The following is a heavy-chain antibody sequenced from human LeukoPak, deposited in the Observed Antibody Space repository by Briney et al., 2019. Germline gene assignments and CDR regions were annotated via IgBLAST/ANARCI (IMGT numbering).Heavy chain of an antibody. V-gene: IGHV4-4*02. CDR3: ARDPQTDCSSTSCPDWYFDL. CDR2: IYHSGST. J-gene: IGHJ2*01. Sequence: SGTLSLTCAVSGGSISSSNWWSWVRQPPGKGLEWIGEIYHSGSTNYNPSLKSRVTISVDTSKNQFSLKLSSVTAADTAVYYCARDPQTDCSSTSCPDWYFDLWGRGTLVTVSS. CDR1: GGSISSSNW. D-gene: IGHD2-2*01.